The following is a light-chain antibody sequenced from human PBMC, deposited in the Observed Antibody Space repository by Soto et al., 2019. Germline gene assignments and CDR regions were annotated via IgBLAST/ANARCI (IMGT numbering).Light chain of an antibody. J-gene: IGLJ1*01. Sequence: QSVRTQPPSVYGSPGQSLTISCTGTIRDIGFYNYVSWYQQYPGNAPKLIIFDVSNRPSGVSGRFSGSKYGNTASLTISGLLPEDGADYYCSSYTTRSTYVFGSGTNVTV. V-gene: IGLV2-14*03. CDR1: IRDIGFYNY. CDR3: SSYTTRSTYV. CDR2: DVS.